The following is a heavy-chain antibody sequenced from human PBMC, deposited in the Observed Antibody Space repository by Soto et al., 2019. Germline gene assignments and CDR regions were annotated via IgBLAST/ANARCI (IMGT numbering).Heavy chain of an antibody. V-gene: IGHV3-23*01. D-gene: IGHD3-10*01. CDR2: ISGSGGST. CDR1: GFTFSSYA. Sequence: GGSVRLSCAASGFTFSSYAMSWVRQAPGKGLEWVSAISGSGGSTYYADSVKGRFTISRDNSKNTLYLQMNSLRAEDTAVYYCAKFPNFHASQGREAGIIWGPGTLVTVSS. J-gene: IGHJ4*02. CDR3: AKFPNFHASQGREAGII.